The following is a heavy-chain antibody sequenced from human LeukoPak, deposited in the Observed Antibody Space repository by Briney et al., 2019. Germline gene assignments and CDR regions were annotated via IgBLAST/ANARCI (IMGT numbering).Heavy chain of an antibody. V-gene: IGHV4-34*01. J-gene: IGHJ4*02. D-gene: IGHD6-19*01. CDR1: GGSFSGYY. CDR2: INHSGST. Sequence: SETLSLTCAVYGGSFSGYYWSWIRQPPGKGLEWIGEINHSGSTNYNPSLKSRVTISVDTSKNQFSLKLSSVTAADTAVYYCARGRYSSGWLYYLDYWGQGTLVTVSS. CDR3: ARGRYSSGWLYYLDY.